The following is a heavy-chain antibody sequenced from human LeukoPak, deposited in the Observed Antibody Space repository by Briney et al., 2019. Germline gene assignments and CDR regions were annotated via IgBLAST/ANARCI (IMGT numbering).Heavy chain of an antibody. CDR3: AQDRSGWYSYFDY. CDR1: EFTFNNHD. Sequence: GGSLRLSCAASEFTFNNHDRDWVRQAPGEGLEWVAAISYDGRNKYYADSVKGRFTISRDNSKNTLYLQMNSLRAEDTAVYYCAQDRSGWYSYFDYWGQGTLVTVSS. CDR2: ISYDGRNK. D-gene: IGHD6-19*01. V-gene: IGHV3-30*18. J-gene: IGHJ4*02.